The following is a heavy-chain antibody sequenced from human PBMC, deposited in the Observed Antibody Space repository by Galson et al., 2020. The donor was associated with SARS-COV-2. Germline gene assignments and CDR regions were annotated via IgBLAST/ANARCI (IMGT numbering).Heavy chain of an antibody. D-gene: IGHD6-19*01. V-gene: IGHV4-59*01. CDR3: ATSYSRGWYAFDY. J-gene: IGHJ4*02. Sequence: ETSETLSLTCTVYGGSIRSYYWSWIRQPPGKGLEWIGYIHYIGGTKYNPSLKSRVTLSVDPSKNQFTLKLNSVSAADTAVYYCATSYSRGWYAFDYWGQGTLVAVS. CDR2: IHYIGGT. CDR1: GGSIRSYY.